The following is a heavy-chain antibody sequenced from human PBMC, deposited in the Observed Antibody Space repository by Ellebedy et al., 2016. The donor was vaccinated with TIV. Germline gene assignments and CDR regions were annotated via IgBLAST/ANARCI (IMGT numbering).Heavy chain of an antibody. J-gene: IGHJ4*02. CDR2: MNPDSGNT. Sequence: AASVKVSCKASGYTFTSYDINWVRQATGQGLEGMGWMNPDSGNTAYAQKFQGRVSMTRNTSISTAYLELSNLRSDDTAVYYCTRGKRMPSDYWGQGTLVTVSS. CDR3: TRGKRMPSDY. CDR1: GYTFTSYD. D-gene: IGHD2-15*01. V-gene: IGHV1-8*01.